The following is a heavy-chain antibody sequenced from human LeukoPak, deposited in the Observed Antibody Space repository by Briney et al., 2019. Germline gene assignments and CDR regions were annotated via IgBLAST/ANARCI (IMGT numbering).Heavy chain of an antibody. CDR3: ARGWEHYYYGMDV. Sequence: MNPNSGNTGYAQKFQGRVTMTRDTSISTAYMELSRLRSDDTAVYYCARGWEHYYYGMDVWGQGTTVTVSS. CDR2: MNPNSGNT. J-gene: IGHJ6*02. D-gene: IGHD1-26*01. V-gene: IGHV1-8*01.